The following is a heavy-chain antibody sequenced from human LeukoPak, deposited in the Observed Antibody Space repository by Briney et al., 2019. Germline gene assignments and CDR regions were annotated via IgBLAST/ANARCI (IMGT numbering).Heavy chain of an antibody. CDR1: GFTFSNYW. J-gene: IGHJ6*04. Sequence: GGSLRLSCSASGFTFSNYWMHWVRQVPGKGLVWVSRIDSDGTSTAYADPVKGRFTISRDNAKNTLYLQMNSLRAEDTAVYYCAELGITMIGGVWGKGTTVTISS. D-gene: IGHD3-10*02. CDR2: IDSDGTST. CDR3: AELGITMIGGV. V-gene: IGHV3-74*03.